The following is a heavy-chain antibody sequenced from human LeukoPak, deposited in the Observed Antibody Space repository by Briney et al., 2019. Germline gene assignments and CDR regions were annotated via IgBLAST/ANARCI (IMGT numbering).Heavy chain of an antibody. CDR1: GYTFTSYG. J-gene: IGHJ4*02. CDR3: ARQSRGYCSSTSCSHYFDY. V-gene: IGHV1-18*01. D-gene: IGHD2-2*01. Sequence: GASVKVSCKASGYTFTSYGISWVRQAPGQGLEWMGWISAYNGNTNYAQKLQGGVTMTTDTSTSTAYMELRSLRSDDTAVYYCARQSRGYCSSTSCSHYFDYWGQGTLVTVSS. CDR2: ISAYNGNT.